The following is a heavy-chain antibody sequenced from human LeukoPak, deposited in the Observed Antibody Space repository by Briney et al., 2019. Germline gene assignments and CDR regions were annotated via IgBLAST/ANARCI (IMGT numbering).Heavy chain of an antibody. Sequence: GGSLRLSCAASGFTFRSYVMSWVRQTPGKGLEWVSAITGDGGGTNHADSVKGRFTISRDNSMNTLYLQMNSLRAEDTAVYYCAKETSSGDFVTIDCWGQGALVTVSS. D-gene: IGHD1-26*01. CDR1: GFTFRSYV. J-gene: IGHJ4*02. CDR3: AKETSSGDFVTIDC. V-gene: IGHV3-23*01. CDR2: ITGDGGGT.